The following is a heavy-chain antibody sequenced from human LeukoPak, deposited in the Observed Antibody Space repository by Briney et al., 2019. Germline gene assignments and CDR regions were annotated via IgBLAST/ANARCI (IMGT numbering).Heavy chain of an antibody. V-gene: IGHV1-18*01. J-gene: IGHJ4*02. D-gene: IGHD2-8*01. CDR1: GGTFSSYA. Sequence: GASVKVSCKASGGTFSSYAISWVRQAPGQGLEWMGWISAYNGKTYYAQKFQGRVTVTTDTSTSTAYMDLRSLRSDDTAVYYCARTNLDCKNGVCYDYWGQGTPVTVSS. CDR2: ISAYNGKT. CDR3: ARTNLDCKNGVCYDY.